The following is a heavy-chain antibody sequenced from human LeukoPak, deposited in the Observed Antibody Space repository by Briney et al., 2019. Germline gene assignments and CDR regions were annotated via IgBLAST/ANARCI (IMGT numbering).Heavy chain of an antibody. J-gene: IGHJ4*02. V-gene: IGHV4-59*01. D-gene: IGHD4-23*01. Sequence: SETLSLTCTVSGGSISSYYWSWIRQPPGKGLEWIGYIYYSGSTNYNPSLKSRVTISVDTSKNQFSLKLSSVTAADTAVYYCARWEDDYGGNSGGIDYWGQGTLVTVSS. CDR3: ARWEDDYGGNSGGIDY. CDR1: GGSISSYY. CDR2: IYYSGST.